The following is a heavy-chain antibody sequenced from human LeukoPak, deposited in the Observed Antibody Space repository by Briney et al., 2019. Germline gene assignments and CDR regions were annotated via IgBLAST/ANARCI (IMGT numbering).Heavy chain of an antibody. D-gene: IGHD5/OR15-5a*01. Sequence: GGSLRLSCAASGFAFSSYTMNWVRQAPGKGLEWVSSISGSTNYIYFADSVKGRFTISRDNAKNSLYLQMNSLRAEDTAVYYCARIAPGLAVSTTLLGAFDIWGQGTMVTVSS. CDR2: ISGSTNYI. J-gene: IGHJ3*02. CDR1: GFAFSSYT. V-gene: IGHV3-21*01. CDR3: ARIAPGLAVSTTLLGAFDI.